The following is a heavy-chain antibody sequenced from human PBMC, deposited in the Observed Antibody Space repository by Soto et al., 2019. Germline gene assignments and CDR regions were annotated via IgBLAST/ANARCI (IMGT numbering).Heavy chain of an antibody. CDR1: GFTFRIYA. V-gene: IGHV3-30-3*01. CDR2: ISYDGSNK. D-gene: IGHD3-3*01. J-gene: IGHJ6*02. Sequence: PGGSLRLSCAASGFTFRIYAMHWVRQAPGKGLEWAAVISYDGSNKYYADSVKGRFTISRDNSKNTVYLQLNSLRGEDTAVYYCARTHRPSYYDFWNGYDSDYYFYGMDVWGQGTTVTVSS. CDR3: ARTHRPSYYDFWNGYDSDYYFYGMDV.